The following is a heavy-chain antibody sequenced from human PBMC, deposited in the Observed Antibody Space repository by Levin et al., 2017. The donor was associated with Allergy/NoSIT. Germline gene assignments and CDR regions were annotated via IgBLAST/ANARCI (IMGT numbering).Heavy chain of an antibody. CDR2: IGTAGDT. CDR1: GFTFSSYD. D-gene: IGHD2-2*01. Sequence: GGSLRLSCAASGFTFSSYDMHWVRQATGKGLEWVSAIGTAGDTYYPGSVKGRFTISRENAKNSLYLQMNSLRAGDTAVYYCARGCSSTSCPWGYAFDIWGQGTMVTVSS. J-gene: IGHJ3*02. V-gene: IGHV3-13*01. CDR3: ARGCSSTSCPWGYAFDI.